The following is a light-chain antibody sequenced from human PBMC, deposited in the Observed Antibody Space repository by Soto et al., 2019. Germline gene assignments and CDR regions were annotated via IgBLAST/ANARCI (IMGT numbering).Light chain of an antibody. CDR3: QQYNKWPLT. CDR1: ESASTN. CDR2: ATS. J-gene: IGKJ4*01. V-gene: IGKV3-15*01. Sequence: EIVMTQSPATLSVSPGERATLSCRASESASTNLAWYQQRPGQAPWLLIYATSTRATGIPARFTGSGSGTEFHLTISSLQFEDVAVYYCQQYNKWPLTFGGGTKVEIK.